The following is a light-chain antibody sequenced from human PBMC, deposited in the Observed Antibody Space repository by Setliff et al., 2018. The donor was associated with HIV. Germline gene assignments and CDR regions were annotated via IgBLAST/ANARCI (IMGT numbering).Light chain of an antibody. CDR1: SSNIGAGYD. CDR2: GNR. Sequence: QSVLTQPPSVSGAPGQRVTISCAGSSSNIGAGYDVHWYRQLPGTAPKLLIYGNRIRPSGVPDRFSGSKSGTSASLAITGLQAEDEADYYCQSHDSSLSGSNVFGTGTKVTVL. J-gene: IGLJ1*01. CDR3: QSHDSSLSGSNV. V-gene: IGLV1-40*01.